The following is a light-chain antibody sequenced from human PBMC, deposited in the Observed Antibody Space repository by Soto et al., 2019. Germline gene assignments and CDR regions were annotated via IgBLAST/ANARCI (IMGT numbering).Light chain of an antibody. V-gene: IGKV1-5*01. J-gene: IGKJ1*01. CDR3: LQYNGIYRT. Sequence: EIQMTQSPSTLSASVGDTVTITCRASQTISGWLAWYQQRPGKAPNLLIFDASTLESGVPSRFSGSGSGTTCTLTISSLQSDDFATYYCLQYNGIYRTFGQGTKVDIK. CDR1: QTISGW. CDR2: DAS.